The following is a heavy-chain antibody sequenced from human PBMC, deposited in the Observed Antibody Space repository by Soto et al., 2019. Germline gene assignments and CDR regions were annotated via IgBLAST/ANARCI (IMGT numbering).Heavy chain of an antibody. CDR2: ISTYSGDT. D-gene: IGHD5-12*01. CDR3: ARHHGPTTSENWFEP. V-gene: IGHV1-18*01. J-gene: IGHJ5*02. CDR1: GYTFFTYD. Sequence: QVHLVQSGVEVKTPGASVKVSCQASGYTFFTYDISWVRQAPGQGLEWMGWISTYSGDTKYAQKFPGRVTMTTDTSTTTAYLELRSLRSDDTAVYYCARHHGPTTSENWFEPWGQGPLVTVSS.